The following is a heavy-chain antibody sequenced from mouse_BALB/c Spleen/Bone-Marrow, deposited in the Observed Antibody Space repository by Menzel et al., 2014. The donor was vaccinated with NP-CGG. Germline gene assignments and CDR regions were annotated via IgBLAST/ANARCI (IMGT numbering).Heavy chain of an antibody. CDR2: ISTGGTII. V-gene: IGHV5-17*02. Sequence: EVQLVESGGGLVQPGGSRKLSRAASGFTFSNFGMHWVRQAPEKGLEWVAFISTGGTIIYYADTVKGRFTISRDNPKNTLFLQMTSLRSEDTAIYFCARSQFYGNYFAYWGQGTTLTVSS. J-gene: IGHJ2*01. D-gene: IGHD2-1*01. CDR3: ARSQFYGNYFAY. CDR1: GFTFSNFG.